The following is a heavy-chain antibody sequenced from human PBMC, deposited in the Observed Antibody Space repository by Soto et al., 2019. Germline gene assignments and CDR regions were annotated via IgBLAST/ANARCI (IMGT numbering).Heavy chain of an antibody. CDR3: AKGETVTINYYYYYDMDA. Sequence: SQTLSLTCAISGDSVSSNSAAWNWIRLSPSRGLEWLARTYYRSRWYNDYAVSVRSRITVNPDTSKNQFSLQLTSVTPEDTAVYYCAKGETVTINYYYYYDMDAWGHGTTGTV. D-gene: IGHD4-17*01. CDR2: TYYRSRWYN. CDR1: GDSVSSNSAA. V-gene: IGHV6-1*01. J-gene: IGHJ6*02.